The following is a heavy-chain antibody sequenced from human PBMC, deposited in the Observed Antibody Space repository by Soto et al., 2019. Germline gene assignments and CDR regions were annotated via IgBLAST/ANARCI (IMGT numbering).Heavy chain of an antibody. CDR3: ARGEYHIAAAGSYYYYYGMDV. CDR1: GGSISSYY. Sequence: SETLSLTCTVSGGSISSYYWSWIRQPPGKGLEWIGYIYYSGSTNYNPSLKSRVTISVDTSKNQFSLKLSSVTAADTAVYYCARGEYHIAAAGSYYYYYGMDVWGQGTTVTVSS. J-gene: IGHJ6*02. V-gene: IGHV4-59*01. CDR2: IYYSGST. D-gene: IGHD6-13*01.